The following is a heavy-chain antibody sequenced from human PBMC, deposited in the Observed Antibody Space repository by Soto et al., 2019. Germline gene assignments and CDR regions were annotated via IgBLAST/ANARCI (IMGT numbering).Heavy chain of an antibody. CDR2: ISSSSSYI. CDR1: GFTLSGYS. V-gene: IGHV3-21*01. Sequence: GGSLRLSCAASGFTLSGYSMNWVRQAPGKGLEWVSSISSSSSYIYYADSVKGRFTISRDNAKNSLYLQMNSLRAEDTAVYYCAREGLVVPAHWGQGTLVTVSS. CDR3: AREGLVVPAH. J-gene: IGHJ4*02. D-gene: IGHD2-2*01.